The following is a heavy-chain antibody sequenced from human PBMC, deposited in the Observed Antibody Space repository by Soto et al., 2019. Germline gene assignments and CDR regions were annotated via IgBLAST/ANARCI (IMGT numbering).Heavy chain of an antibody. Sequence: PGGSLRLSCEVSGFNFNDYHMSWIRQAPGKGLEWVSHITNINIRMYYADSVKGRFTISRDNAKKSLYLQMDSLRAEDTAIYFCARVKVMTHKRRWFDPWGRGTLVTVSS. CDR1: GFNFNDYH. CDR3: ARVKVMTHKRRWFDP. CDR2: ITNINIRM. J-gene: IGHJ5*02. V-gene: IGHV3-11*01.